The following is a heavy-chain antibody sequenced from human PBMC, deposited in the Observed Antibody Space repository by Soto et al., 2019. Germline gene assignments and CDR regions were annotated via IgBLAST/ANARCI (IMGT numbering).Heavy chain of an antibody. CDR3: ARGGSSWSAEYYQH. CDR1: GYTFSNYG. D-gene: IGHD6-13*01. Sequence: QVQLVQSGAEVKKPGASVKVSCKASGYTFSNYGISWVRQAPGQGPEGMGWISGYNGNTNYAQTLQGRVTMTTDTSTSTAYMELRSLRYDDTAVYYCARGGSSWSAEYYQHWGQGTLVIVSS. J-gene: IGHJ1*01. V-gene: IGHV1-18*01. CDR2: ISGYNGNT.